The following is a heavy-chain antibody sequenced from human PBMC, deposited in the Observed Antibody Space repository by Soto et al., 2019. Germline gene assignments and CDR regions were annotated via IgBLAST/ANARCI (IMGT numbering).Heavy chain of an antibody. CDR3: AGIGWYGDYYYYGMDV. Sequence: SENLSLTCTVSGGSVSSGSYYWSWIRQPPGKGLEWIGYIYYSGSTNYNPSLKSRVTISVDTSKNQFSLKLSSVTAADTAVYYCAGIGWYGDYYYYGMDVWGQGTTVTVSS. D-gene: IGHD6-19*01. CDR1: GGSVSSGSYY. CDR2: IYYSGST. J-gene: IGHJ6*02. V-gene: IGHV4-61*01.